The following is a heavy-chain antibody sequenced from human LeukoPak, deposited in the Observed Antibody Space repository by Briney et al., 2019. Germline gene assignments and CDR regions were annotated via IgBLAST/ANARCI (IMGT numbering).Heavy chain of an antibody. CDR1: GGSISSSSYY. CDR3: ARGFRYCSGGSCYPGVNWFDP. V-gene: IGHV4-39*01. CDR2: IYYSGST. Sequence: SETLSLTCTVSGGSISSSSYYWGWIRQPPGKGLEWIGSIYYSGSTYYNPSLKSRVTISVDTSKNQFSLNLNSVTAADTAVYYCARGFRYCSGGSCYPGVNWFDPWGQGTLVTVCS. J-gene: IGHJ5*02. D-gene: IGHD2-15*01.